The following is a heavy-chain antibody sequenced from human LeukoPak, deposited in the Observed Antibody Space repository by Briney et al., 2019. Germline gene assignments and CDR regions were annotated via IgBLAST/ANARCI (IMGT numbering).Heavy chain of an antibody. V-gene: IGHV3-7*01. D-gene: IGHD4/OR15-4a*01. CDR1: GFTFSSYW. Sequence: HPGGFLRLSCAASGFTFSSYWVKWVRQAPGKGLEWVANINQDGSEKYYVDSVKGRFTISRDNTKNSLYLQMNSLRAEDTAVHYCASGTGAADYWGQGTLVTVSS. CDR2: INQDGSEK. CDR3: ASGTGAADY. J-gene: IGHJ4*02.